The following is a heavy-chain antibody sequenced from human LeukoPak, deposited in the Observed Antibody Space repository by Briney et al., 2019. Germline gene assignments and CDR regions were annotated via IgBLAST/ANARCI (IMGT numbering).Heavy chain of an antibody. CDR3: AKTIYGLGAFDI. J-gene: IGHJ3*02. D-gene: IGHD2-2*02. Sequence: GGSLRLSCAASGFTFDDYAMHWVRQAPGKGLEWVSGISWNSGSIGYADSVKGRFTISRDNAKNSLYLQMNSLRAEDRALYYCAKTIYGLGAFDIWGQGTMVTVSS. V-gene: IGHV3-9*01. CDR1: GFTFDDYA. CDR2: ISWNSGSI.